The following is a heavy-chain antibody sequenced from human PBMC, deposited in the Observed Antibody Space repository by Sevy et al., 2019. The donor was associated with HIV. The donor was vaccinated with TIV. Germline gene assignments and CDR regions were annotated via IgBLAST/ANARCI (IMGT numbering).Heavy chain of an antibody. D-gene: IGHD1-1*01. V-gene: IGHV3-74*01. CDR1: GFTFNRYW. CDR3: ARIATGHTFGLPDF. CDR2: IDGDGSAT. Sequence: GGSLRLSCAASGFTFNRYWMHWVRQAPGKGPVWRARIDGDGSATTYTDSVKGRFTISRDNAQDTLYLQMNSLRTEDTAIYYCARIATGHTFGLPDFWGQGTLVTVSS. J-gene: IGHJ4*02.